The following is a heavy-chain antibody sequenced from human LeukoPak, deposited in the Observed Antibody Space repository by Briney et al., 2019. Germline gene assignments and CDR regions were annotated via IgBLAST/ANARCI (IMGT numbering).Heavy chain of an antibody. J-gene: IGHJ6*03. V-gene: IGHV3-48*04. CDR2: ISSSSSPI. Sequence: PGGSLRLSCAASGFTLSGYSMNWVRQAPGKGLEWISYISSSSSPIYNEDSVKGRFTISRDNAKNSVYLQMNSLRAEDTAVYYCARDPRYSSSWSQGDYMDVWGKGTTVTVSS. CDR1: GFTLSGYS. CDR3: ARDPRYSSSWSQGDYMDV. D-gene: IGHD6-13*01.